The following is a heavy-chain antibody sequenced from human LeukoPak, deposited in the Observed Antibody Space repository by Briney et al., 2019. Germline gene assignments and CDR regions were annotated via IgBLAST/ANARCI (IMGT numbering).Heavy chain of an antibody. CDR1: GFTFSSYA. CDR3: ARDRMTPSYYFDY. J-gene: IGHJ4*02. D-gene: IGHD2-15*01. Sequence: PGGSLRLSCAASGFTFSSYAMHWVRQAPGKGLEWVAVISYDGSNKYYADSVKGRFTISRDNSKNTLYLQMNSLRAEDTAVYYCARDRMTPSYYFDYWGQGTLVTVSS. CDR2: ISYDGSNK. V-gene: IGHV3-30*04.